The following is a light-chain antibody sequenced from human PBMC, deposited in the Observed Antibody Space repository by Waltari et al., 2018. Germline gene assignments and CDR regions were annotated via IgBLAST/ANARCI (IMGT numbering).Light chain of an antibody. V-gene: IGLV3-21*04. CDR2: NDS. CDR3: QVWDSSSDHPGV. Sequence: SYVLTQPPSVSVAPGKTARITCGGNNIGSKSVHWYQQKPGQAPVLVIFNDSDRPSGCPEGFSGSNSGNTATLTISRVEAGDEADYYWQVWDSSSDHPGVFGGGTKLTVL. J-gene: IGLJ2*01. CDR1: NIGSKS.